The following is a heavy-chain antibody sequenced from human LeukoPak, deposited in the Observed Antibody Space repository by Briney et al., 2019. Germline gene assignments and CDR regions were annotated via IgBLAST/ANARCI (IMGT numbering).Heavy chain of an antibody. Sequence: GGSLRLSCAASGFAVSSNYMSWVRQAPGKGLEWVSVIYSGGSTYYADSVKGRFTISRDNSKNTLYLQMNSLRAEDTAVYYCARGPHSIVAAGGGFDYWGQGTLVTVSS. CDR2: IYSGGST. J-gene: IGHJ4*02. CDR3: ARGPHSIVAAGGGFDY. CDR1: GFAVSSNY. V-gene: IGHV3-66*02. D-gene: IGHD6-13*01.